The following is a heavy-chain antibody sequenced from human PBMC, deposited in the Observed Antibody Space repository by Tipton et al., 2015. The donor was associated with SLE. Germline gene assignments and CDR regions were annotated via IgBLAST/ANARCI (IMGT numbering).Heavy chain of an antibody. CDR1: GGSVSSGSYY. D-gene: IGHD7-27*01. CDR3: ARGSDWGWWDH. J-gene: IGHJ4*02. CDR2: IYYSGST. V-gene: IGHV4-61*01. Sequence: TLSLTCTVSGGSVSSGSYYLSWIRQPPGKGLEWIGYIYYSGSTNYNPSLKSRVTISVDTSKNQFSLKLSSVTAADTAVYFCARGSDWGWWDHWGQGTLVTVSS.